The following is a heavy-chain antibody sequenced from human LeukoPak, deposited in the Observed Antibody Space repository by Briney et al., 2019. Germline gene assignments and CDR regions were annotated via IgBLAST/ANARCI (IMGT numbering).Heavy chain of an antibody. D-gene: IGHD6-13*01. V-gene: IGHV3-23*01. CDR3: AKVSWANYFDY. J-gene: IGHJ4*02. Sequence: GGSLRLSCAVSGFTFSSYAMSWVRQAPGKGLEWVSTISGSGDNTYSADSVRGPFTISRDNSKNTLYLQMNSLRAEDTAIYYCAKVSWANYFDYWGQGTLVTVSS. CDR2: ISGSGDNT. CDR1: GFTFSSYA.